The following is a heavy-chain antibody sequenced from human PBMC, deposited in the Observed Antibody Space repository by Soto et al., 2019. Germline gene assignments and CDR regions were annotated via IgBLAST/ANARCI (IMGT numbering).Heavy chain of an antibody. V-gene: IGHV1-18*01. Sequence: QVQLVQSGAEVKKPGASVKVSCKASGYTFTSYGISWVRQAPGQGLEWMGWISAYNGNTNYAQKLQGRVTMTTDTSTSTAYMELRSLRSDDTAVYYCASTHDSSGYYYVDYYGMDVWGQGTTVTVSS. D-gene: IGHD3-22*01. CDR1: GYTFTSYG. J-gene: IGHJ6*02. CDR3: ASTHDSSGYYYVDYYGMDV. CDR2: ISAYNGNT.